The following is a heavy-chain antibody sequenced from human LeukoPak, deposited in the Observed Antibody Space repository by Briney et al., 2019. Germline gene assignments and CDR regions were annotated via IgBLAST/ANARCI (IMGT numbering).Heavy chain of an antibody. J-gene: IGHJ6*03. V-gene: IGHV3-11*04. CDR1: GFTFSDYY. D-gene: IGHD3-22*01. CDR3: ARVLRGGYLSDYYYMDV. CDR2: ISSSSSTI. Sequence: GGSLRLSCAASGFTFSDYYMSWIRQAPGKGLEWVSYISSSSSTIYYADSVKGRFTISRDNSKNTLYLQMNSLRAEDTAVYYCARVLRGGYLSDYYYMDVWGKGTTVTISS.